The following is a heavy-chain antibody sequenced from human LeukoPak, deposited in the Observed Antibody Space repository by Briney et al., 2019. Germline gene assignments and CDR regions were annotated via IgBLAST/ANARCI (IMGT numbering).Heavy chain of an antibody. D-gene: IGHD3-10*01. CDR1: VGSISSYY. CDR2: IYTSGST. Sequence: SETLSLTCTVSVGSISSYYWSWIRQPAGKGLEWIGRIYTSGSTNYNPSLKSRVTMSVDTSKNQFSLKLSSVTAADTAVYYCAREEGSGSLYYYYGMDVWGQGTTVTVSS. V-gene: IGHV4-4*07. CDR3: AREEGSGSLYYYYGMDV. J-gene: IGHJ6*02.